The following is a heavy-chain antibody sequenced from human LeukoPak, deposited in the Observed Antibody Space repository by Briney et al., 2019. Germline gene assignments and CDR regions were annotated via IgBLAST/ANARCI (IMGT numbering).Heavy chain of an antibody. J-gene: IGHJ6*04. CDR3: AELGITMFWGV. CDR1: GFTFSSYE. CDR2: ISSSGSTI. V-gene: IGHV3-48*03. Sequence: GGSLRLSCAASGFTFSSYEMNWVRQAPGKGLEWVSYISSSGSTIYYADSVKGRFTISRDNAKNSLYLQMNSLRAEDTAVYYCAELGITMFWGVWGKGTMVTISS. D-gene: IGHD3-10*02.